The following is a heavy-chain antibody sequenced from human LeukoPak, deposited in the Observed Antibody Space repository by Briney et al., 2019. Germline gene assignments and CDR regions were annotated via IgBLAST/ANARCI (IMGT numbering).Heavy chain of an antibody. D-gene: IGHD4-23*01. V-gene: IGHV4-34*01. J-gene: IGHJ4*02. CDR2: INHSGST. CDR1: GGSFSGYY. CDR3: AREVVTSYGSNGFDY. Sequence: SETLSLTCAVYGGSFSGYYWSWIRQPPGKGLEWIGEINHSGSTNYNPSLKSRVTISVDTSKNQFSLKLSSVTAADTAVYYCAREVVTSYGSNGFDYWGQGTLVTVSS.